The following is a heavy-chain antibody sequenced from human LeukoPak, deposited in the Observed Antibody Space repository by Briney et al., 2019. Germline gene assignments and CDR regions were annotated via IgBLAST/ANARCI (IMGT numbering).Heavy chain of an antibody. J-gene: IGHJ4*02. V-gene: IGHV3-7*01. CDR3: TKLAKYFYGSETYYFFEH. CDR2: IKQDGSEK. Sequence: PGGSLRLSCVASGFTFSSYWMSWVRQAPGKGLEWVANIKQDGSEKYYVGSVKGRFTISRDNAKNSLYLQMNSLIVEDTAVYYCTKLAKYFYGSETYYFFEHWGQGTPVTASS. CDR1: GFTFSSYW. D-gene: IGHD3-10*01.